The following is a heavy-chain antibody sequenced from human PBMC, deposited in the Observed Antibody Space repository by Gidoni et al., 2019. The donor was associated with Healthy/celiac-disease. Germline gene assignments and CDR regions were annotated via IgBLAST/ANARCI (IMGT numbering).Heavy chain of an antibody. Sequence: EVQLVQSGAEVKKPGESLKISCKGSGYSFTSYWIGWVRQMPGKGLEWMGINYPGDSDNRYHPSLPGQVHLSADQSLRHPHPQWSSLKASDTAMYYCARSGPDVVVPAHYYYYGMDVWGQGTTVTVSS. CDR1: GYSFTSYW. CDR2: NYPGDSDN. J-gene: IGHJ6*02. CDR3: ARSGPDVVVPAHYYYYGMDV. D-gene: IGHD2-2*01. V-gene: IGHV5-51*06.